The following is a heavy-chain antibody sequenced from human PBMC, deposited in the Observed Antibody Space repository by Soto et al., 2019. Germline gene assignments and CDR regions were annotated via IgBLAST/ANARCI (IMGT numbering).Heavy chain of an antibody. V-gene: IGHV4-34*01. Sequence: NPSETLSLTCGIYGGPFSGHYWSWIRQVPGKGLEWIGEINHGGGTNYNPSLKSRVTISVDTSKNHFSLKLTSVTAADTALYYCARFPLRLRRDDAFDTWGQGTMVTVSS. CDR1: GGPFSGHY. CDR2: INHGGGT. J-gene: IGHJ3*02. CDR3: ARFPLRLRRDDAFDT. D-gene: IGHD4-17*01.